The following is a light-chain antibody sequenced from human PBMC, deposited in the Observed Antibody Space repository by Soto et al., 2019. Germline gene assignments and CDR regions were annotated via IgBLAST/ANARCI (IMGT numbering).Light chain of an antibody. J-gene: IGKJ2*01. Sequence: EIVMTQSPATLSVFPGERATLSCRASQSVSTNLAWYQQKPGQAPRLLIYGASARATGIPARFSGSGSGTEFTLTISSLQSEDFAVYYCHQYTNWPPYTFGQGNKLEIK. V-gene: IGKV3-15*01. CDR2: GAS. CDR1: QSVSTN. CDR3: HQYTNWPPYT.